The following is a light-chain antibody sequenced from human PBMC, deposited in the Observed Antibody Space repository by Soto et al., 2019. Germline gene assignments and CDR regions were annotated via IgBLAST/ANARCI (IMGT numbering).Light chain of an antibody. CDR3: QQYASTPPT. CDR2: GAS. CDR1: QSVNSNY. Sequence: EIVLTQSPGTLSLSPGERATLSCRASQSVNSNYLAWYQRKPGQAPRLLIYGASNRATDIPYRFSASGSGTDFTLTITRLEAEDFAVYYCQQYASTPPTFVQGTKVEVK. J-gene: IGKJ1*01. V-gene: IGKV3-20*01.